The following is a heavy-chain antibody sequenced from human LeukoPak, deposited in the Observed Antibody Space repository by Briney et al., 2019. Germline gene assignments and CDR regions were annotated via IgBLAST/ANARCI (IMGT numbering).Heavy chain of an antibody. CDR3: ARHEGYDGSSWFKGHDAFDI. V-gene: IGHV4-61*02. D-gene: IGHD6-13*01. CDR1: GDSISSGGYC. CDR2: IFTSGST. Sequence: SETLSLTCTVSGDSISSGGYCWSWIRQPAGKELEWIGRIFTSGSTNYNPSLKSRVTISVDTSKNQFSLKLSSVTAADTAVYYCARHEGYDGSSWFKGHDAFDIWGQGTMVTVSS. J-gene: IGHJ3*02.